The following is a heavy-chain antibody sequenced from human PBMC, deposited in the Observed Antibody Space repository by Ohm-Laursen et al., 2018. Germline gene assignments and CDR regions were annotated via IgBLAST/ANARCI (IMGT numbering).Heavy chain of an antibody. CDR2: MNPKNDDT. CDR3: ARGRLSGTRRALDI. CDR1: GYTFINYD. D-gene: IGHD1-7*01. J-gene: IGHJ3*02. Sequence: VKVSCTTSGYTFINYDIHWVRQASGQGLEWMGWMNPKNDDTGYAHKFQGRVTMSRNTSISTANLEMTSLRSEDTAVYYCARGRLSGTRRALDIWGQGTLVTVSS. V-gene: IGHV1-8*01.